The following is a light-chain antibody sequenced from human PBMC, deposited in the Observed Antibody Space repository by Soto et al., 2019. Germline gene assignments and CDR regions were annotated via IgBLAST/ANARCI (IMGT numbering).Light chain of an antibody. V-gene: IGLV2-23*02. CDR2: EVT. CDR3: CSYAGRSTLV. CDR1: SSDVGNNNL. J-gene: IGLJ2*01. Sequence: QSVLTQPASVSGSPGQSITISCTGTSSDVGNNNLVSWYQQHPGKAPKLMIYEVTKRPSGVSDRFSASKSGNTASLTISGLQAEDEADYYCCSYAGRSTLVFGGGTKLTVL.